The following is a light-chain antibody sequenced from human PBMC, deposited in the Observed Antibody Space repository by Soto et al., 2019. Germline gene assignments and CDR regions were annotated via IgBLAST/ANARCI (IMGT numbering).Light chain of an antibody. V-gene: IGKV1-5*01. J-gene: IGKJ1*01. Sequence: DIQMTQSPCTLSASVGYSVTITFRASQSISTWLAWYQQKPGRAPKLLIYDASKLQSGVPSRFSGSGYGTDFTLTISSLQPEDFATYSCQQFNNYPRTFGQGTKVDIK. CDR3: QQFNNYPRT. CDR2: DAS. CDR1: QSISTW.